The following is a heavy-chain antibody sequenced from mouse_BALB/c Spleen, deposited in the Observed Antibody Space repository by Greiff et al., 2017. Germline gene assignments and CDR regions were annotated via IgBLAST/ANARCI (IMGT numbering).Heavy chain of an antibody. V-gene: IGHV1-9*01. Sequence: VKLMESGAELMKPGASVKISCKATGYTFSSYWIEWVKQRPGHGLEWIGEILPGSGSTNYNEKFKGKATFTADTSSNTAYMQLSSLTSEDSAVYYCAREEGAMDYWGQGTSVTVSS. CDR1: GYTFSSYW. CDR3: AREEGAMDY. CDR2: ILPGSGST. J-gene: IGHJ4*01.